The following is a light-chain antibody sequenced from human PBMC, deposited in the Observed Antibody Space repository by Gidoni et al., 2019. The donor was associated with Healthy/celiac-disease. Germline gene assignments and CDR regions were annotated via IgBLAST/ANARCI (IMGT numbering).Light chain of an antibody. CDR3: QQNYSSPRT. Sequence: VIWLTESPSFLSACTGDRVTNSCRMSQCISSYLDWYQQKPGKAPELLIYAASTLQSGVPSRFSGSGPGTDFTLTISCLQSEDFATYYCQQNYSSPRTFGQGTKLEIK. CDR2: AAS. J-gene: IGKJ1*01. CDR1: QCISSY. V-gene: IGKV1D-8*01.